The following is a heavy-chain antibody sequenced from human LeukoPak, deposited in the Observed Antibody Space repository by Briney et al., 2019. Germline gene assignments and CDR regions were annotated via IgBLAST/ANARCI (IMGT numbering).Heavy chain of an antibody. Sequence: GESLKISCKDSGYSFTDYWIGWVRQMPGKGLEWMGIIYPGDSNTRYSPSFQGHVTISADKSISTAYLQWSSLKASDTAMYYCATTMDTAMPLVYWGQGTLVTVSS. J-gene: IGHJ4*02. V-gene: IGHV5-51*01. CDR1: GYSFTDYW. CDR2: IYPGDSNT. D-gene: IGHD5-18*01. CDR3: ATTMDTAMPLVY.